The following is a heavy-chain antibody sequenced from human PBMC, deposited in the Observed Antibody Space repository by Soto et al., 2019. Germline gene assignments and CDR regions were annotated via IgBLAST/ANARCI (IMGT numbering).Heavy chain of an antibody. CDR3: ARAVASDYYGMDV. D-gene: IGHD6-19*01. CDR2: IIPISGTA. V-gene: IGHV1-69*01. CDR1: GGTFSSYA. Sequence: QVQLVQSGAEVKKPGSSVKVSCKASGGTFSSYAISWVRQAPGQGLEWMGEIIPISGTANYAQTFQGRVKITEDESTSTAYMEMSSLRSEYTAVYYCARAVASDYYGMDVWGQGTTVTVSS. J-gene: IGHJ6*02.